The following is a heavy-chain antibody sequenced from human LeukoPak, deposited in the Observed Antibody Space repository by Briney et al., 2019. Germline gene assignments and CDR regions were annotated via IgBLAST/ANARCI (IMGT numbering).Heavy chain of an antibody. J-gene: IGHJ4*02. Sequence: KFQGRVTITRDTSASTAYMELSSLRSEDTAVYYCVRERWGLAQWLAFDYWGQGTLVTVSS. D-gene: IGHD6-19*01. CDR3: VRERWGLAQWLAFDY. V-gene: IGHV1-3*01.